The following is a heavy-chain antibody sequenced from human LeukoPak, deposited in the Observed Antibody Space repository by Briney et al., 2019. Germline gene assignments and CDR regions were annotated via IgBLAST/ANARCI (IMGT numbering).Heavy chain of an antibody. CDR1: GYTFTNYG. V-gene: IGHV1-18*01. CDR2: ISTYNGNT. CDR3: ARDEAGFGTTPLDY. Sequence: ASVKVSCKASGYTFTNYGITWVRQAPGRGLQCMGGISTYNGNTHYAQRFQGRVTMTTDTSTSTVDMELRNLRSDDTAVYYCARDEAGFGTTPLDYWGQGTLVTVSS. D-gene: IGHD2-8*01. J-gene: IGHJ4*02.